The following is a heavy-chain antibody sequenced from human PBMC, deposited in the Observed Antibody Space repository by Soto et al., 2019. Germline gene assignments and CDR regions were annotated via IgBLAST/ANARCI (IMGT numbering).Heavy chain of an antibody. CDR1: GGTFSSYT. CDR3: ARSPNCGSYRGCVDY. CDR2: INPSGGST. J-gene: IGHJ4*02. Sequence: ASVKVSCKASGGTFSSYTISWVRQAPGQGLEWMGIINPSGGSTSYAQKFQGRVTMTRDTSTSTVYMELSSLRSEDTAVYYCARSPNCGSYRGCVDYWGQGTLVTVSS. D-gene: IGHD1-26*01. V-gene: IGHV1-46*01.